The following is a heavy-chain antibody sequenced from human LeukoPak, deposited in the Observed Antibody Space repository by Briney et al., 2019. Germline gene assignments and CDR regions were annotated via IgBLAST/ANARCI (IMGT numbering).Heavy chain of an antibody. CDR1: GGSISSYY. CDR2: IYYSGST. Sequence: PSETLSLTCTVSGGSISSYYWSWIRQPPGKGLEWIGYIYYSGSTNYSPSLKSRVTISVDTSKNQFSLKLSSVTAADTAVYYCATGGYGSGSYPLDFQHWGQGTLVTVSS. CDR3: ATGGYGSGSYPLDFQH. J-gene: IGHJ1*01. V-gene: IGHV4-59*01. D-gene: IGHD3-10*01.